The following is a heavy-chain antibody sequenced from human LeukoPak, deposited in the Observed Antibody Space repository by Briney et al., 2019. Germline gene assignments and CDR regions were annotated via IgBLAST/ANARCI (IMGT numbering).Heavy chain of an antibody. D-gene: IGHD3-22*01. CDR2: IRSKTNNYVT. V-gene: IGHV3-73*01. Sequence: GGSLRLSCAASGFTFSGSAMHWVRQASGKGLEWVGRIRSKTNNYVTAYAASVEGRFTISRDDSKNTAYLQMNSLKTEDTAVYYCIAAYDSSGSYYNWLDPWGQGTLVTVSS. CDR1: GFTFSGSA. J-gene: IGHJ5*02. CDR3: IAAYDSSGSYYNWLDP.